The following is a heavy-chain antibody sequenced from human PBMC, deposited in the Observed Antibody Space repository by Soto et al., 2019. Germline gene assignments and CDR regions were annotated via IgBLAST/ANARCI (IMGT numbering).Heavy chain of an antibody. V-gene: IGHV4-34*01. CDR1: GGAFNGYY. J-gene: IGHJ4*02. CDR3: ARAGAALVWGSIRRFHY. D-gene: IGHD3-16*01. CDR2: INHSGTV. Sequence: QVHLQQWGAGLLKPSETLSLTCAVNGGAFNGYYWTWIRQSPGKGLQWIGEINHSGTVDYNPSLKSRVTFSVDTCTKQFSLTLYSVTSPDAAVYYCARAGAALVWGSIRRFHYREQGTLVPVS.